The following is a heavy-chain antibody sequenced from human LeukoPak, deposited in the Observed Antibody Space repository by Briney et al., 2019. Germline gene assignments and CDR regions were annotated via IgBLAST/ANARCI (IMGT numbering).Heavy chain of an antibody. CDR1: GFTFSSYG. V-gene: IGHV3-30*18. CDR3: AKDPGYSYGSYYFDY. CDR2: ISYDGSNK. J-gene: IGHJ4*02. D-gene: IGHD5-18*01. Sequence: GGSLRLSCAAYGFTFSSYGMHWVRQAPGKGLEGVAVISYDGSNKYYADSVKGRFTISRDNSKNTLYLQMNSLRAEDTAVYYCAKDPGYSYGSYYFDYWGQGTLVTVSS.